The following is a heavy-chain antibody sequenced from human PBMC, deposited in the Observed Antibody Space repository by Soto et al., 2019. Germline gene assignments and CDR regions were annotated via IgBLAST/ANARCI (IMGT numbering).Heavy chain of an antibody. J-gene: IGHJ6*02. V-gene: IGHV3-23*01. D-gene: IGHD7-27*01. Sequence: PGGSLRLSCAASGFTFNSYAMNWVRQAPGKGLEWVSAISGSGGSTYYADSVKGRFTISRNNSKNTLYLQMNSLRADDTAVYYCAKDMKLGYYYGMDVWGQGTTVTVSS. CDR2: ISGSGGST. CDR3: AKDMKLGYYYGMDV. CDR1: GFTFNSYA.